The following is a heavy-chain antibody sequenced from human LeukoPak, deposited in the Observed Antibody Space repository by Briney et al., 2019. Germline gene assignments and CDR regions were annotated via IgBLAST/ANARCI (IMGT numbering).Heavy chain of an antibody. D-gene: IGHD5-24*01. Sequence: ASVKVSCKASGYTFTSYGVSWVRQAPGQGLEWMGWISAYNGNTNYAQKLQGRVTMTTDTSTNTAYMELRSLRSDDTAVYYCASEPKLRRPYYYYMDVWGKGTTVTVSS. CDR2: ISAYNGNT. CDR1: GYTFTSYG. V-gene: IGHV1-18*01. J-gene: IGHJ6*03. CDR3: ASEPKLRRPYYYYMDV.